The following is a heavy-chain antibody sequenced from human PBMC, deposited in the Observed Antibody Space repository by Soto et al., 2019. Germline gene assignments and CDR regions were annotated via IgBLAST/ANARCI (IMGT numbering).Heavy chain of an antibody. CDR3: ARTDTGSQGYFVS. V-gene: IGHV3-7*01. CDR1: GFSFTFYW. CDR2: IKQDGSDK. Sequence: GGSLRLSCAASGFSFTFYWMSWVRQAPGKGLEWVANIKQDGSDKKYVDSVKGRFTISRDNIKNSLYLQMNSLRAEDTAMYYCARTDTGSQGYFVSWGEGT. J-gene: IGHJ4*02. D-gene: IGHD5-18*01.